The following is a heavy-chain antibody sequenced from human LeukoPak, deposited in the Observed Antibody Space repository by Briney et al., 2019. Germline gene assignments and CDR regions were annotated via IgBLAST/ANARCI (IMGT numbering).Heavy chain of an antibody. D-gene: IGHD3-9*01. CDR3: TRAGATRYFDWLVKDY. V-gene: IGHV4-59*01. CDR2: VFDSGGT. Sequence: SETLSLTCTVSGGSISNYWWSWIRQPPGKGLEWIGYVFDSGGTNYNPSLKSRVTISVDTSKKQFSLKLSSVTAADTAVYYCTRAGATRYFDWLVKDYWGQGTLVTVSS. CDR1: GGSISNYW. J-gene: IGHJ4*02.